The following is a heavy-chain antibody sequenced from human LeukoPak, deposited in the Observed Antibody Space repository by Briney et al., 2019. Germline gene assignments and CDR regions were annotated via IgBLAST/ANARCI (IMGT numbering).Heavy chain of an antibody. CDR1: GYTLTELS. CDR3: ATGYSSGWYSD. CDR2: FDPEDGET. D-gene: IGHD6-19*01. V-gene: IGHV1-24*01. J-gene: IGHJ4*02. Sequence: ASVEVSCKVSGYTLTELSMHWGRQGPGKGLEWMGGFDPEDGETIYAQKFRGRVTMTEDTSTDTAYMELSSLRSEDTAVYYCATGYSSGWYSDWGQGTLVTVSS.